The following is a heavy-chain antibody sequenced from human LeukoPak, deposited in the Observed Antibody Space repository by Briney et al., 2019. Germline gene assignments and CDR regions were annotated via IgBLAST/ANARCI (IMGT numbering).Heavy chain of an antibody. D-gene: IGHD5-18*01. Sequence: GGSLRLSCAASGFTFSRYWMHWVRQAPGKGLVWVSRINSDGSSTSYADSVKGRFTISRDNVKNTLYLQMNSLRAEDTAVYYCARDRRSQLWLPDYWGQGTLVTVSS. J-gene: IGHJ4*02. V-gene: IGHV3-74*01. CDR3: ARDRRSQLWLPDY. CDR2: INSDGSST. CDR1: GFTFSRYW.